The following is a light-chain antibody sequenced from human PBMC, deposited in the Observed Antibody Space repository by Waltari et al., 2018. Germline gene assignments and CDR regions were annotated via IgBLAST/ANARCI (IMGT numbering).Light chain of an antibody. Sequence: QSALPQPRSLSGSPGQSVTISCTGSSSDVGRYSYNYVSWSHQYPGKAPKLMFYDVNKRPSGVPDRFSGSKSGNTASLTISGLQAEDEADYYCCSYAGRYTFVFGTGTTVTV. V-gene: IGLV2-11*01. CDR3: CSYAGRYTFV. CDR1: SSDVGRYSYNY. J-gene: IGLJ1*01. CDR2: DVN.